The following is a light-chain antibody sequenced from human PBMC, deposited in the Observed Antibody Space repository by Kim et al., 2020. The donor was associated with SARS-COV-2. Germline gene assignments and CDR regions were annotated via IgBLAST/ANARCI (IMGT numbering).Light chain of an antibody. Sequence: ASVGDRVTITCRASHGIRNDLGWYQPKPGKAPKFLIYAASTLQSGVPSRFSGSGSGTDFTLPVSSLQPEDFATYYCLQDYNFPWSFGQGAKVDIK. CDR3: LQDYNFPWS. CDR2: AAS. V-gene: IGKV1-6*01. J-gene: IGKJ1*01. CDR1: HGIRND.